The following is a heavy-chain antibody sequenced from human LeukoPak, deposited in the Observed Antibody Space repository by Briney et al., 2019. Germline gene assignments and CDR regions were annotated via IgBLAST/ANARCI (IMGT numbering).Heavy chain of an antibody. CDR3: ASRSIYGDYSY. J-gene: IGHJ4*02. V-gene: IGHV4-4*07. CDR1: GGSISSYY. Sequence: SETLSLTCTVSGGSISSYYGSWIRQPAGKGLEWIGRIYTSGSTNYNPSLKSRVTISVDTSKNQFSLKLSAMTAAGPAVFYWASRSIYGDYSYWGQGTLVTVSS. D-gene: IGHD4-17*01. CDR2: IYTSGST.